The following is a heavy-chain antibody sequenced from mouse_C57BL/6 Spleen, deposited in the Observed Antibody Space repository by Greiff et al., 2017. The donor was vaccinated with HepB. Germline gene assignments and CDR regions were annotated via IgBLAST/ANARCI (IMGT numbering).Heavy chain of an antibody. CDR3: ARSDSSRGGAMDY. D-gene: IGHD3-2*02. J-gene: IGHJ4*01. Sequence: QVHVKQPGAELVMPGASVKLSCKASGFTFTSYWMHWVKQSPGQGLEWIGEIDPSDSYTNYNKKFKGKSTLTVDTSSSTAYMQLISLTSEDSAVYYCARSDSSRGGAMDYWGQGTSVTVSS. CDR1: GFTFTSYW. CDR2: IDPSDSYT. V-gene: IGHV1-69*01.